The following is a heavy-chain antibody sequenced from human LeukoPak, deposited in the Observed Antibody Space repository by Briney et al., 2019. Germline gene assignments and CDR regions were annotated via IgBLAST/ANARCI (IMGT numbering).Heavy chain of an antibody. J-gene: IGHJ5*02. CDR2: INHSGNT. CDR1: GGSFSGFY. D-gene: IGHD3-10*01. CDR3: ARGPDSGSHFAWFDP. Sequence: SETLSLTCAVYGGSFSGFYWSWVRQPPGKGLEWIGEINHSGNTHYNPSFKSRVTILVDTPRNQFSLKLTSVTAADAAVYYCARGPDSGSHFAWFDPWGQGTLVTVSS. V-gene: IGHV4-34*01.